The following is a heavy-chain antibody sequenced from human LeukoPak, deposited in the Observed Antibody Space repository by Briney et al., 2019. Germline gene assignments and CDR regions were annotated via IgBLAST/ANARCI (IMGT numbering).Heavy chain of an antibody. Sequence: GGTLRLSCAASGFTFSSYGMSWVRQAPGKGLEWVSAISGSGGSTYYADSVKGRFTIPRDNSKNTLYLQMNSLRAEDTAVYYCARVTLGLRWGFDPWGQGTLVTVSS. V-gene: IGHV3-23*01. D-gene: IGHD4-23*01. CDR1: GFTFSSYG. J-gene: IGHJ5*02. CDR3: ARVTLGLRWGFDP. CDR2: ISGSGGST.